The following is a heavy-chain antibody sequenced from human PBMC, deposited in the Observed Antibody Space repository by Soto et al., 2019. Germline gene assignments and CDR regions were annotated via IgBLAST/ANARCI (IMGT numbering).Heavy chain of an antibody. CDR1: GFTFRTYT. Sequence: GGSLRFSCISSGFTFRTYTMNWVRQAPGKGLEWVSGIRGFSPYTFYAESVKGRFTISRDNAKNSLYLQMNSLRAEDTAVYYCARDRGYDAHDYYYNAMDVWGQGTTVTVSS. CDR3: ARDRGYDAHDYYYNAMDV. J-gene: IGHJ6*02. V-gene: IGHV3-21*01. CDR2: IRGFSPYT. D-gene: IGHD3-10*01.